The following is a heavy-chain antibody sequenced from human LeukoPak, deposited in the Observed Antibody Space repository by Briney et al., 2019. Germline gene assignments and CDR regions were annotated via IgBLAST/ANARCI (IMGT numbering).Heavy chain of an antibody. V-gene: IGHV3-64*01. Sequence: GGSLRLSCAASGFTFSSYAMHWVRQPPGKGLGYVSAIISDGGSTYYANAVKGRFTISRDNSKNTLYLQMGSMRAEDMAVYYCARGVALVYCSGGSCADFFDYWGQGTLVTVSS. CDR3: ARGVALVYCSGGSCADFFDY. CDR2: IISDGGST. J-gene: IGHJ4*02. D-gene: IGHD2-15*01. CDR1: GFTFSSYA.